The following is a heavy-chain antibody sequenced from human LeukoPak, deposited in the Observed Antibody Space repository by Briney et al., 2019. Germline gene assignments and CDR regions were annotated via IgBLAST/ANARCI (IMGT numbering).Heavy chain of an antibody. Sequence: ASVKVSCKASGYTFTSYGISWVRQAPGQGLEWMGWISAYNGNTNYAQKLQGRVTMTTDTSTSTAYMELRSLRSDDTAVYYCARDKGYNWNYVIGYWGQGTLVTVSS. CDR3: ARDKGYNWNYVIGY. CDR1: GYTFTSYG. CDR2: ISAYNGNT. J-gene: IGHJ4*02. D-gene: IGHD1-7*01. V-gene: IGHV1-18*01.